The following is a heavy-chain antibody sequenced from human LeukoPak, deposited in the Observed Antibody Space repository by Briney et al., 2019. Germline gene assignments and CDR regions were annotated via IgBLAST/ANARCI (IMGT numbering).Heavy chain of an antibody. J-gene: IGHJ4*02. CDR3: AKGSGGQDYFDY. CDR2: ISYDGSNK. Sequence: GRSLRLSCAASGFTFSSYGMHWVRQAPGKGLEWVAVISYDGSNKYYADSVKGRFTISRDNSKNTLYLQMNSLRAEDTAVYYCAKGSGGQDYFDYWGQGTLVTVSS. CDR1: GFTFSSYG. V-gene: IGHV3-30*18. D-gene: IGHD1-1*01.